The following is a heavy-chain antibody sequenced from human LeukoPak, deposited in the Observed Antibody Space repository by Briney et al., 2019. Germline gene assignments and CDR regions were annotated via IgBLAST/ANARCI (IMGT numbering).Heavy chain of an antibody. CDR3: ASGKRVSGYDHVGY. Sequence: PSETLSLTCTVSGGSISSSSYYWGWIRQPPGKGLEWIGSIYYSGSTYYNPSLKSRVTISVDTSKNQFSLKLSSVTAADTAVYYCASGKRVSGYDHVGYWGQGTLVTVSS. CDR2: IYYSGST. J-gene: IGHJ4*02. V-gene: IGHV4-39*01. D-gene: IGHD5-12*01. CDR1: GGSISSSSYY.